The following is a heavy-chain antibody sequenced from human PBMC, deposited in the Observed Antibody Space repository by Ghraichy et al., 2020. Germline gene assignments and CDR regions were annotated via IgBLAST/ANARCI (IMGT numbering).Heavy chain of an antibody. D-gene: IGHD5-12*01. V-gene: IGHV4-61*01. CDR1: GDSVSSASYY. CDR2: VFKSGDT. CDR3: ARVSYRTSGDSYFDY. Sequence: ETLSPTCTISGDSVSSASYYWTWIRQPPGKGLEWIGYVFKSGDTRYNASLQRRVTISIDTSKKQFSLNLDSVTAADTAIYYCARVSYRTSGDSYFDYWGQGTLVTVSS. J-gene: IGHJ4*02.